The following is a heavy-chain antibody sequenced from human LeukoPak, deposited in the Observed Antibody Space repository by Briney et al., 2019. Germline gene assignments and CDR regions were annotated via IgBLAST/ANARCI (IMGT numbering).Heavy chain of an antibody. V-gene: IGHV1-46*01. CDR2: IDPSGGST. J-gene: IGHJ5*02. D-gene: IGHD3-10*01. CDR1: GYTFTSYY. CDR3: ARGALQERLLWFGENKKYNWFDP. Sequence: ASVTVSCKASGYTFTSYYMHWVRQAPGQGLEWMGIIDPSGGSTSYAQKFQGRVTMTRDTSTSTVYMELSSLRSEDTAVYYCARGALQERLLWFGENKKYNWFDPWGQGTLVTVSS.